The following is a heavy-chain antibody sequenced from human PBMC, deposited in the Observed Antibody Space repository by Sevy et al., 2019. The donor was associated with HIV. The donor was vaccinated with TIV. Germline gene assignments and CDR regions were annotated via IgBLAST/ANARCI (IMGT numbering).Heavy chain of an antibody. D-gene: IGHD2-8*01. CDR1: GFNFSGSA. J-gene: IGHJ4*02. Sequence: GGSLRLSCAASGFNFSGSAMHWVRQASGKGLDWVGRIRTKANSYATAYSVSVKGRFTISRDDSKKTSYLQMNRLRADDTAVYYSGGYCPNGVCSWGQGTLVTVSS. V-gene: IGHV3-73*01. CDR2: IRTKANSYAT. CDR3: GGYCPNGVCS.